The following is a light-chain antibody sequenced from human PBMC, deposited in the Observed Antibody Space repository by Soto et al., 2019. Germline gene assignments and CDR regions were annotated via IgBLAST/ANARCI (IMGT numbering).Light chain of an antibody. CDR2: DAS. V-gene: IGKV3-11*01. Sequence: EIVLTQSPATLSLSPGERATLSCRASQSVSSYLAWYQQKPGQAPRLLIYDASNRATGIPVRFSGSGAGTDVTLTISSLEPEDFAVYYWQQRSNWPKTFGGGTKVEIK. CDR1: QSVSSY. CDR3: QQRSNWPKT. J-gene: IGKJ4*01.